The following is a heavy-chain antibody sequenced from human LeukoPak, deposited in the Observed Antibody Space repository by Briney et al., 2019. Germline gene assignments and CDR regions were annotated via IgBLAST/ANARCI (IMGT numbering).Heavy chain of an antibody. D-gene: IGHD1-14*01. V-gene: IGHV3-74*01. CDR1: GFTFSSYW. CDR3: ARTTAGPHAFDI. J-gene: IGHJ3*02. Sequence: PGGSLRLSWAASGFTFSSYWMHWVRQAPGKGLVWVSRINSDGSSTSYADSVKGRFTISRDNAKNTLYLQMNSLRAEDTAVYYCARTTAGPHAFDIWGQGTMVTVSS. CDR2: INSDGSST.